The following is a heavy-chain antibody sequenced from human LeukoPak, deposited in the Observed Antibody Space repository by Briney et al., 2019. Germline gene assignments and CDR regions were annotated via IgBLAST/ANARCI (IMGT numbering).Heavy chain of an antibody. J-gene: IGHJ4*02. Sequence: GGSLRLSCAASGFTFSSYSMNWVRQAPGKGLEWVSSISSSSSYIYYADSVKGRFTISRDNAKNSLYLQKNSLRAEDTAVYYCARVGSRGYSYGYYGDWGQGTLVTVSS. CDR2: ISSSSSYI. D-gene: IGHD5-18*01. V-gene: IGHV3-21*01. CDR3: ARVGSRGYSYGYYGD. CDR1: GFTFSSYS.